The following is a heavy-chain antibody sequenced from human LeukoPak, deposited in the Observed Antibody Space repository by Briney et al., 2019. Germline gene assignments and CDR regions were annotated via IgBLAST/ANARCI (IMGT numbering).Heavy chain of an antibody. Sequence: ASVKVSCKASGYTFTNYYMHWVRQAPGQGLEWMGVINPSGDSTRYEQKFQDRATMTRETSTRTVYMELSSLRSEDTAVYYCARGYSSSYRIDYWGQGTLVTVSS. D-gene: IGHD6-19*01. CDR2: INPSGDST. V-gene: IGHV1-46*01. J-gene: IGHJ4*02. CDR1: GYTFTNYY. CDR3: ARGYSSSYRIDY.